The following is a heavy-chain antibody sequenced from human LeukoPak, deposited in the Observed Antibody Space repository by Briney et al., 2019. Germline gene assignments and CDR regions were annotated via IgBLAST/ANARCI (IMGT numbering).Heavy chain of an antibody. D-gene: IGHD3-10*01. Sequence: KASETLSLTCAVSGYSISSGYYWGWIRQPPGKGLEWIGSIYHSGSTYYNPSLKSRVTISVDTSKNQFSLKLSSVTAADTAVHYCARDGASSLWFGELLTRFDPWGQGTLVTVSS. CDR3: ARDGASSLWFGELLTRFDP. CDR1: GYSISSGYY. CDR2: IYHSGST. J-gene: IGHJ5*02. V-gene: IGHV4-38-2*02.